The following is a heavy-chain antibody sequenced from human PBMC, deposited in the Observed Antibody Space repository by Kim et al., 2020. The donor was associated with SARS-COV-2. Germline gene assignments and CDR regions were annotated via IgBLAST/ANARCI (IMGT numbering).Heavy chain of an antibody. CDR1: GGSISSSNW. CDR3: VRDSAVPYWYFDL. CDR2: IYHSGST. J-gene: IGHJ2*01. Sequence: SETLSLTCAVSGGSISSSNWWSWVRQPPGKGLEWIGEIYHSGSTNYNPSLKSRVTISVDKSKNQFSLKLSSVTAADTAVYYCVRDSAVPYWYFDLWGRGTLVTVSS. V-gene: IGHV4-4*02.